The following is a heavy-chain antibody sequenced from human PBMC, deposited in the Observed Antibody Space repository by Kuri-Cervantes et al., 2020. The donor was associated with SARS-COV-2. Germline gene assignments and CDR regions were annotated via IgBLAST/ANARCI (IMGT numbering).Heavy chain of an antibody. J-gene: IGHJ4*02. CDR3: ARAWGGSYLVGFDY. D-gene: IGHD1-26*01. CDR2: ISYDGSNK. V-gene: IGHV3-30-3*01. CDR1: GFTFSSYA. Sequence: GGSLRLSCAASGFTFSSYAMSWVRQAPGKGLEWVAVISYDGSNKYYADSVKGRFTISRDNSKNTLYLQMNSLRAEDTAVYYCARAWGGSYLVGFDYWGQGTLVTVSS.